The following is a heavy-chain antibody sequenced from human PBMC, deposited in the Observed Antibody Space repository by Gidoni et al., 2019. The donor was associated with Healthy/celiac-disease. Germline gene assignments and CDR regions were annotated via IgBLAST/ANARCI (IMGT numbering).Heavy chain of an antibody. J-gene: IGHJ3*02. D-gene: IGHD2-2*01. CDR3: ARGCSSTSCYAPRGAFDI. CDR2: IGTAGDT. Sequence: EVQLVESGGGLVQPGGSLRLSCAAAGFTFSSYDMHWVRQSPGKGLEWVSAIGTAGDTYYPGSVKGRFTISRENAKNSLYLQMNSLRAGDTAVYYCARGCSSTSCYAPRGAFDIWGQGTMVTVSS. V-gene: IGHV3-13*04. CDR1: GFTFSSYD.